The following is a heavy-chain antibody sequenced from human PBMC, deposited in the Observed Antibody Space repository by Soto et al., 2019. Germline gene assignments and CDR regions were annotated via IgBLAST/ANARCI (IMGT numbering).Heavy chain of an antibody. CDR1: GGSISSGDYY. J-gene: IGHJ4*02. Sequence: SETLSLTCTVSGGSISSGDYYWSWIRQPPGKGLEWIGYIYYSGSTYYIPSLKSRVTISVDTSKNRFSLKLSSVTAADTAVYYCARNYGSGRNSHFDYWGQGTLVTVSS. V-gene: IGHV4-30-4*01. D-gene: IGHD3-10*01. CDR2: IYYSGST. CDR3: ARNYGSGRNSHFDY.